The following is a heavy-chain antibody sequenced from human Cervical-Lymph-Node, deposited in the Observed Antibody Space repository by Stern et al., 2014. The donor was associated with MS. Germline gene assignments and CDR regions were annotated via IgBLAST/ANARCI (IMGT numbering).Heavy chain of an antibody. D-gene: IGHD2-15*01. Sequence: QVQLVQSGAEVKKPGASVKVSCKASGYTFTGYHMHWVRQVPGQGLEWMGWINPKSGGANYAQKFQGWVTMTRDTSSSTAYMELSRLRSDDTAVYYCASSLGYCSGGSCYPYYYYGMDVWGQGTTVTVSS. V-gene: IGHV1-2*04. CDR1: GYTFTGYH. J-gene: IGHJ6*02. CDR3: ASSLGYCSGGSCYPYYYYGMDV. CDR2: INPKSGGA.